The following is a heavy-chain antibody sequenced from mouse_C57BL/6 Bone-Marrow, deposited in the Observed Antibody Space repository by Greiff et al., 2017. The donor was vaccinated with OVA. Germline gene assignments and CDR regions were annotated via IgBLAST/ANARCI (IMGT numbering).Heavy chain of an antibody. V-gene: IGHV5-17*01. D-gene: IGHD1-1*01. CDR3: ARPDYYGSSPYWYFDV. J-gene: IGHJ1*03. Sequence: EVMLVESGGGLVKPGGSLKLSCAASGFTFSDYGMHWVRQAPEKGLEWVAYISSGSSTIYYADTVKGRFTISRDNAKNTLFLQMTRLRSEDTAMYYCARPDYYGSSPYWYFDVWGTGTTVTVSS. CDR1: GFTFSDYG. CDR2: ISSGSSTI.